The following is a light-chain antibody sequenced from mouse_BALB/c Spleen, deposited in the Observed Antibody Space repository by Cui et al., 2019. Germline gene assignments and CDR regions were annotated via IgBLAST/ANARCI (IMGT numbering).Light chain of an antibody. CDR1: SSVSY. V-gene: IGKV4-59*01. CDR3: QQWSSNPPT. Sequence: HIVPIQSPAISSASPGEKVTMTCSASSSVSYMHWYQQKSGTSPKRWIYDTSKLASGVPARFSGSGSGTDYSLTISSMEAEDAATYYCQQWSSNPPTFGGGTKLEIK. J-gene: IGKJ2*01. CDR2: DTS.